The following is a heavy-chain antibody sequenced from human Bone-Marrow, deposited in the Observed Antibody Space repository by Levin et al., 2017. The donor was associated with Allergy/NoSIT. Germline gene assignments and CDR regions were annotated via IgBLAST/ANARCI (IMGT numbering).Heavy chain of an antibody. Sequence: GESLKISCEVSGYSFYAYWIAWVRQMPGKGPEWMGIIYPDDSETIYNPTFQGQVTFSVDKSISTAYLEWSSLKASDTAIYYCARHGMGFVRGVPNFDYWGQGTLVTVSS. CDR1: GYSFYAYW. J-gene: IGHJ4*02. V-gene: IGHV5-51*01. CDR2: IYPDDSET. CDR3: ARHGMGFVRGVPNFDY. D-gene: IGHD3-10*01.